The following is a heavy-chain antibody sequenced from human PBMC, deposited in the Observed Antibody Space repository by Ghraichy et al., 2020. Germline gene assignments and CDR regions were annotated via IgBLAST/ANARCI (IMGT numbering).Heavy chain of an antibody. CDR1: GFIFSNYW. Sequence: GGSLRLSCAASGFIFSNYWIHWVRQSPGAGLVWVSRINSDGSDTKYADSVKGRFTISRDNAKNTLYLQMNSLRAEDTAMYYCARDPSTNSGLWSGSYLGYFDYWGQGALVTVSS. CDR3: ARDPSTNSGLWSGSYLGYFDY. V-gene: IGHV3-74*03. D-gene: IGHD3-3*01. CDR2: INSDGSDT. J-gene: IGHJ4*02.